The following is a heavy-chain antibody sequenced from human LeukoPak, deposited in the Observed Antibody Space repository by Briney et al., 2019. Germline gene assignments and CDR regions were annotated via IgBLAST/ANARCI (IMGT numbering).Heavy chain of an antibody. J-gene: IGHJ4*02. D-gene: IGHD3-22*01. CDR2: ISGSGGST. CDR3: AKLQKGGMIVVVITTPFDY. V-gene: IGHV3-23*01. CDR1: GFTFSSYG. Sequence: GGTLRLSCAASGFTFSSYGMSWVRQAPGKGLEWVSAISGSGGSTYYADSVKGRFTISRDNSKNTLYLQMNSLRAEDTAVYYCAKLQKGGMIVVVITTPFDYWGQGTLVTVSS.